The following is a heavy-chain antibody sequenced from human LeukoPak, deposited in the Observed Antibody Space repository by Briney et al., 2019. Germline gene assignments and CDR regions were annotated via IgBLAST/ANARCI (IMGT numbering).Heavy chain of an antibody. CDR3: ARVFSSGYSDY. D-gene: IGHD3-22*01. CDR1: GFTFSSYE. Sequence: GGSLRLSCAASGFTFSSYEMNWVRQAPGKGLEWVSYISSSGSTIYYADSVKGRFTISRDNAKNSLHLQMNSLRAEDTAVYYCARVFSSGYSDYWGQGTLVTVSS. J-gene: IGHJ4*02. V-gene: IGHV3-48*03. CDR2: ISSSGSTI.